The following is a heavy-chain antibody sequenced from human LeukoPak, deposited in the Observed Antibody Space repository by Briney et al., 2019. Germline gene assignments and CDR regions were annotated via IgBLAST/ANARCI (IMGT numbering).Heavy chain of an antibody. D-gene: IGHD3-22*01. Sequence: PETRSLTRAVDAAFLGGYSWGCIRQLPGKLLEWNGATHHIGSTNYNPTFRRRSTIPLETPKNQFTLKLSSLTPAHTPVITCARGQESYYYDSSGYYGDWGQGTMVTVSS. J-gene: IGHJ4*02. CDR3: ARGQESYYYDSSGYYGD. CDR1: AAFLGGYS. V-gene: IGHV4-34*01. CDR2: THHIGST.